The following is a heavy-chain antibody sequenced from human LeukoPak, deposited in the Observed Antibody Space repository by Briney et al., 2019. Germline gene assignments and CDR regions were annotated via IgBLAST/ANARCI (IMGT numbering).Heavy chain of an antibody. J-gene: IGHJ4*02. CDR3: AKDSTIFGGFDY. CDR2: ISDSGGST. V-gene: IGHV3-23*01. CDR1: GFTFSNYD. D-gene: IGHD3-3*01. Sequence: PGGSLRLSCAASGFTFSNYDMSWVRQAPGKGLEWVSSISDSGGSTYYADSVKGRFTISRDNSKNTLYLQMNSLRAEDTAVYYCAKDSTIFGGFDYWGQGTLVTVSS.